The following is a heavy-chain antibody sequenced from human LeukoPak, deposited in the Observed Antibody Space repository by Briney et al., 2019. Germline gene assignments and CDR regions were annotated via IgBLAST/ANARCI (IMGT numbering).Heavy chain of an antibody. Sequence: ASVKVSCKASGYTFTGYYLHWVRQAPGQGLEWMGWINPNSGGTHYTQKFQGRVTMTRDTSISTAYMELSRLRSDDTAVYYCAKLGATVGYSPIDYWGQGTLVTVSS. V-gene: IGHV1-2*02. J-gene: IGHJ4*02. CDR3: AKLGATVGYSPIDY. D-gene: IGHD1-26*01. CDR2: INPNSGGT. CDR1: GYTFTGYY.